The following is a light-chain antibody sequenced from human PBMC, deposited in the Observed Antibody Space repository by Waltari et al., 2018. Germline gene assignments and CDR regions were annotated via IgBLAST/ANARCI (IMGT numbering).Light chain of an antibody. J-gene: IGKJ3*01. CDR2: DSS. CDR1: QNIGND. Sequence: TVLTQSPATLSLSPGERATLSCRASQNIGNDLAWYQQRPGQALRLLIYDSSTRATGIPARFSGSGSGTDFTLTISSLEPEDVATYFCQQRNNWPPFTFGPGTILDIK. CDR3: QQRNNWPPFT. V-gene: IGKV3-11*01.